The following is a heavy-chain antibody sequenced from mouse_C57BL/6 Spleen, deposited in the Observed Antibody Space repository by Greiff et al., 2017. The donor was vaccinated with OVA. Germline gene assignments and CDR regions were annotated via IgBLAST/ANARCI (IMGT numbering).Heavy chain of an antibody. CDR3: ARWVYDGYYVDY. J-gene: IGHJ2*01. D-gene: IGHD2-3*01. CDR2: IYPRSGNT. CDR1: GYTFTSYG. V-gene: IGHV1-81*01. Sequence: VQLQQSGAELARPGASVKLSCKASGYTFTSYGISWVKQRTGQGLEWIGEIYPRSGNTYYNEKFKGKATLTADKSSSTAYMELRSLTSEDSAVYFCARWVYDGYYVDYWGQGTTLTVSS.